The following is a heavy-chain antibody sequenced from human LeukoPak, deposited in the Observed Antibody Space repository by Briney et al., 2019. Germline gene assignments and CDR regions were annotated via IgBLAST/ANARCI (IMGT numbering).Heavy chain of an antibody. V-gene: IGHV3-23*01. CDR1: GFGSNNYA. Sequence: GGSLRLSCTTSGFGSNNYAMSWVRLAPGKGLEWVSIISATGVNTYYADSVKGRFTISRDNSKNTLYLQMNSLRAEDTAEYYCARQPAGYSYGAGAFDIWGQGTMVTVSS. CDR2: ISATGVNT. J-gene: IGHJ3*02. CDR3: ARQPAGYSYGAGAFDI. D-gene: IGHD5-18*01.